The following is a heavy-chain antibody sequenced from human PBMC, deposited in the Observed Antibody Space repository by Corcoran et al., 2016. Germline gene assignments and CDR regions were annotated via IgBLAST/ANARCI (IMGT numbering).Heavy chain of an antibody. V-gene: IGHV3-23*01. J-gene: IGHJ4*02. CDR3: AKRPHRHYYDTPQGDY. CDR1: GFTFSSYA. Sequence: EVQLLESGGGLVQPGGSLRLSCAASGFTFSSYAMSWVRQAPGKGLEWVSAISGSGGSTYYADSVKGRFTISRDNSKNTLYLQMNSLRAENTAVYYCAKRPHRHYYDTPQGDYWGQGTLVTVSS. CDR2: ISGSGGST. D-gene: IGHD3-22*01.